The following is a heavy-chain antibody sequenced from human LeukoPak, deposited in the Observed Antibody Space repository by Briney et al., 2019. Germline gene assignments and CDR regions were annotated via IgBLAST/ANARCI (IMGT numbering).Heavy chain of an antibody. V-gene: IGHV1-24*01. CDR3: ASPAVATGGEPFDY. CDR1: GYTLTELS. CDR2: FDPEDGET. J-gene: IGHJ4*02. Sequence: ASVKVSCKVSGYTLTELSMHWVRQAPGKGLEWMGGFDPEDGETIYVQKFQGRVTMTEDTSTDTAYMELSSLRSEDTAVYYCASPAVATGGEPFDYWGQGTLVTVSS. D-gene: IGHD4-23*01.